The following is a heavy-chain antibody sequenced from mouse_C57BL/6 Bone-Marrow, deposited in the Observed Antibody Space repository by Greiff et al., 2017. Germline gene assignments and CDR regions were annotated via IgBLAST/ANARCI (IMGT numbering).Heavy chain of an antibody. CDR3: ARDRPLYDYDEDWYFDV. J-gene: IGHJ1*03. CDR2: INYDGSST. D-gene: IGHD2-4*01. V-gene: IGHV5-16*01. CDR1: GFTFSDYY. Sequence: EVQVVESEGGLVQPGRSMKLSCTASGFTFSDYYMAWVRQVPEKGLEWVANINYDGSSTYYLDSLKSRFIISRDNAKNILYLQMSSLKSEDTATYYCARDRPLYDYDEDWYFDVWGTGTTVTVSS.